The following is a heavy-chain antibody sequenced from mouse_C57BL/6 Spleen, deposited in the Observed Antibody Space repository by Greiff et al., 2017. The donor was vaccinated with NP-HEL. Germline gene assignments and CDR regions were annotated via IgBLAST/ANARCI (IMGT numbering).Heavy chain of an antibody. Sequence: VQLQQPGAELVKPGASVKLSCKASGYTFTSYWMHWVKQRPGRGLEWIGRIDPESGGTKYNEKFKSKATLTVDKPANTAYMQLNSLTSEDTAVYDCARPYNGSSWAWFAYWGQGTLVTVSA. D-gene: IGHD1-1*01. CDR2: IDPESGGT. J-gene: IGHJ3*01. V-gene: IGHV1-72*01. CDR3: ARPYNGSSWAWFAY. CDR1: GYTFTSYW.